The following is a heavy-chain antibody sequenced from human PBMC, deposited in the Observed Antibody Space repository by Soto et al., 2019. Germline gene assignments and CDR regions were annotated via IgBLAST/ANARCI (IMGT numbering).Heavy chain of an antibody. CDR2: IYSGGAT. D-gene: IGHD3-10*01. J-gene: IGHJ5*02. V-gene: IGHV3-53*01. Sequence: HPGGSLRLYCAASGFSVGSSHMIWVRQAPGKGLEWVSVIYSGGATYYAVSVKGRFTISRDRSKNTVYLQMDGLRTEDTAVYHCAKLGPYGSESYSFRYNWIDPWGQGTLVTVSS. CDR3: AKLGPYGSESYSFRYNWIDP. CDR1: GFSVGSSH.